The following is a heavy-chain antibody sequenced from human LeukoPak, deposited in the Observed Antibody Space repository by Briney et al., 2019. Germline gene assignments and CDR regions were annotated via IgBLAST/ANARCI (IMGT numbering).Heavy chain of an antibody. D-gene: IGHD1-1*01. V-gene: IGHV4-59*02. J-gene: IGHJ4*02. CDR1: GGSVSHYY. CDR2: MYYGGSS. CDR3: AGPTYMSATGYFDY. Sequence: SETLSLTCNVSGGSVSHYYWSWIRQPPGNGLEWIGYMYYGGSSNYNPSLKSRVTISIDTSKNQFSLKLNSVTAADTAVYYCAGPTYMSATGYFDYWGQGILVTVSS.